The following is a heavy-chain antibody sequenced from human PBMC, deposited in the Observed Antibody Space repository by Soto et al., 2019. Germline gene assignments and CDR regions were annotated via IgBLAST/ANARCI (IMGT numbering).Heavy chain of an antibody. V-gene: IGHV4-61*01. J-gene: IGHJ6*02. Sequence: PSETLSLTCTFSGGSFSSISNHYCSWIRQPPGKGLEWIGYISYSGSTSYNPSLKSRLIISVDTSQNQVSLKLASVTAADTAVYYCAREGVAPYYYYGMDVWGQGTPVTVSS. CDR2: ISYSGST. CDR1: GGSFSSISNHY. CDR3: AREGVAPYYYYGMDV. D-gene: IGHD5-12*01.